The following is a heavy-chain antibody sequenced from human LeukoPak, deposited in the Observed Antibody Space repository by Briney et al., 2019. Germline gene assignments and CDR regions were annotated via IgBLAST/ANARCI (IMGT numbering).Heavy chain of an antibody. D-gene: IGHD6-19*01. CDR2: IYYSGST. J-gene: IGHJ4*02. V-gene: IGHV4-59*12. Sequence: PSETLSPTCTVSGGSISSYYWSWIRRPPGKGLEWIGYIYYSGSTNYNPSLKSRVTISVDTSKNQFSLKLSSVTAADTAVYYCARELYSSGWSDYWGQGTLVTVSS. CDR1: GGSISSYY. CDR3: ARELYSSGWSDY.